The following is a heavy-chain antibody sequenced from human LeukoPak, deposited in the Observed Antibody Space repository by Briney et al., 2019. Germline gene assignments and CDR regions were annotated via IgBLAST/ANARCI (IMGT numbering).Heavy chain of an antibody. CDR1: GFTFSSYS. CDR2: ISSSSSYI. D-gene: IGHD3-3*01. Sequence: GGSLRLSCAASGFTFSSYSMNWVRQAPGKGLEWVSSISSSSSYIYYADSVKGRFTISRDNAKNSLYLQINSLRAEDTAVYYCARDYSDYDFWSGYTDYWGQGTLVTVSS. J-gene: IGHJ4*02. V-gene: IGHV3-21*01. CDR3: ARDYSDYDFWSGYTDY.